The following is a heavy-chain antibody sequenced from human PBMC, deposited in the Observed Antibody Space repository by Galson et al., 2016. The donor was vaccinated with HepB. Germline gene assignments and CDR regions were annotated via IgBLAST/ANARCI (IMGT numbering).Heavy chain of an antibody. V-gene: IGHV3-7*01. CDR3: AKDSGRTGTGSFDY. Sequence: SLRLSCAASGFIYSNSWMSWVRQAPGKRLEWVANIKQDGSETYYVDSVEGRFTISRDSAKNSLYLQMNSLRVEDSAVYYCAKDSGRTGTGSFDYWGQGTLVTVSS. CDR1: GFIYSNSW. J-gene: IGHJ4*02. CDR2: IKQDGSET. D-gene: IGHD1-1*01.